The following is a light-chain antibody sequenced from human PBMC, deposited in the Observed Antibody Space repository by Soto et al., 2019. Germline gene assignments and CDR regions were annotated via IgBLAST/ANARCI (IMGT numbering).Light chain of an antibody. CDR2: RNG. V-gene: IGLV1-47*01. CDR3: QAYDYSLTAFV. CDR1: SSNIGTYY. Sequence: QAVVTQPPSASGTPGQRVTISCSGSSSNIGTYYVDWYQQLPGTAPKLLIHRNGQRPSGVPDRFSGSKSGTSASLAISGLRSEDEADYYCQAYDYSLTAFVFGGGTKVTVL. J-gene: IGLJ3*02.